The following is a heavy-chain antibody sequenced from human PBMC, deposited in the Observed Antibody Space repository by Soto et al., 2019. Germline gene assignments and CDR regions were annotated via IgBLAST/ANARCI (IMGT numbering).Heavy chain of an antibody. V-gene: IGHV4-31*03. CDR1: GGSISSGGYY. CDR2: IYYSGST. D-gene: IGHD3-22*01. Sequence: QVQLQESGPGLVKPSQTLSLTCTVSGGSISSGGYYWSWIRQHPGKGLEWIGYIYYSGSTYYNPXLKSRVTISVXXSXNXFSLKLSSVTAADTAVYYCASSQGYYDSSGRTPFEYWGQGTLVTVSS. J-gene: IGHJ4*02. CDR3: ASSQGYYDSSGRTPFEY.